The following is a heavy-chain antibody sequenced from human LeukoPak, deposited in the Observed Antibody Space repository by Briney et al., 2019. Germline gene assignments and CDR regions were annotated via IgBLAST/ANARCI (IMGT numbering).Heavy chain of an antibody. CDR1: GFTFSTYW. CDR3: ARELASGD. V-gene: IGHV3-74*01. CDR2: INTDGNST. D-gene: IGHD6-13*01. Sequence: GGSLRLSCAASGFTFSTYWMHWVRQAPGKGLVWVSQINTDGNSTTYADSVKGRFTVSRDDAKNTLYLQMNSLRAEDTAVYYCARELASGDWGQGTLVTVSS. J-gene: IGHJ4*02.